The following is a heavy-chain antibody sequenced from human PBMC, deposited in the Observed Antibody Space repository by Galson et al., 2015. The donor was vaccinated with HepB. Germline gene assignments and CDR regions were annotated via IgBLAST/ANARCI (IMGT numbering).Heavy chain of an antibody. CDR3: ATARLSIVVVVAFDY. V-gene: IGHV1-69*06. Sequence: SVKVSCKASGGTFSSYAISWVRQAPGQGLEWMGGIIPIFGTANYAQKFQGRVTITADKSTSTAYMELSSLRSEDTAVYYCATARLSIVVVVAFDYWGQGTLVTVSS. CDR1: GGTFSSYA. J-gene: IGHJ4*02. CDR2: IIPIFGTA. D-gene: IGHD2-15*01.